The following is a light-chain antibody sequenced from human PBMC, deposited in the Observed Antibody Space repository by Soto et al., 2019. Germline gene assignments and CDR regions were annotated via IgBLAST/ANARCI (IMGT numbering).Light chain of an antibody. Sequence: QSALTQPASVSGSPGQSITISCTGTSSDVGGYNYVCWYQQHPGKAPKLMIYEVSNWPSGVSNRFSGSKSGSTASLTISGLQAEDEADYYCSSYTSSSTLVFGAGTKLTVL. J-gene: IGLJ1*01. CDR1: SSDVGGYNY. CDR3: SSYTSSSTLV. V-gene: IGLV2-14*01. CDR2: EVS.